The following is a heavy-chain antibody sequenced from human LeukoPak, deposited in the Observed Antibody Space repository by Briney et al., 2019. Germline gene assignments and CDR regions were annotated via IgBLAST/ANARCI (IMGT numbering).Heavy chain of an antibody. J-gene: IGHJ6*02. Sequence: GGSLRLSCAASGFTFSSYSMNWVRQAPGKGLEWVSSISSSSSYIYYADSVKGRFSISRDNAKNSLYLQMDSLRAEDAAVYYCAKSLREEWLSYIFGFMDVWGQGTTVIVSS. V-gene: IGHV3-21*04. CDR1: GFTFSSYS. D-gene: IGHD3-3*01. CDR2: ISSSSSYI. CDR3: AKSLREEWLSYIFGFMDV.